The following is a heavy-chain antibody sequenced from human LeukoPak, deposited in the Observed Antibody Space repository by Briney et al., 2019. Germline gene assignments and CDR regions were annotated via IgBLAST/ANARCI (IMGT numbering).Heavy chain of an antibody. D-gene: IGHD5-12*01. CDR1: GGSISSGYYY. CDR3: ARDGEWQRVEGAFDI. V-gene: IGHV4-61*02. Sequence: PSQTLSLTCTVSGGSISSGYYYWSWIRQPAGKGLEWIGRFYTSGSTNYNPSLKSRVTISVNTSRNQFSLKLNSVTAADTAVYYCARDGEWQRVEGAFDIWGQGTMVTVSS. J-gene: IGHJ3*02. CDR2: FYTSGST.